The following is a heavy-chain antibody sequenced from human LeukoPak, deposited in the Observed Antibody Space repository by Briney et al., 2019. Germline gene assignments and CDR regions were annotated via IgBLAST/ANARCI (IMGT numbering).Heavy chain of an antibody. CDR2: INHSGST. Sequence: ASETRSLTCAVYGGSFSGYYWSWIRQPPGKGLEWIGEINHSGSTNYNPSLKSRVTISVDTSKNQFSLKLSSVTAADTAVYYCANYYDSSGYSGFDYWGQGTLVTVSS. V-gene: IGHV4-34*01. CDR1: GGSFSGYY. CDR3: ANYYDSSGYSGFDY. D-gene: IGHD3-22*01. J-gene: IGHJ4*02.